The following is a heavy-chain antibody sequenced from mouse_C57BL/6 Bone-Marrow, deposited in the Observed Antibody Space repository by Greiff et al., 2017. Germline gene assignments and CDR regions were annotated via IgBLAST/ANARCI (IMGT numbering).Heavy chain of an antibody. CDR1: GYTFTDYY. Sequence: QVHVKQSGAELVRPGASVKLSCKASGYTFTDYYINWVKQRPGQGLEWIARIYPGSGNTDYNEKFKGKDTLTAEKSSSTAYMQLSSLTSEDSAVYFCAREEGYDYDEGAYWGQGTLVTVAA. D-gene: IGHD2-4*01. J-gene: IGHJ3*01. CDR3: AREEGYDYDEGAY. CDR2: IYPGSGNT. V-gene: IGHV1-76*01.